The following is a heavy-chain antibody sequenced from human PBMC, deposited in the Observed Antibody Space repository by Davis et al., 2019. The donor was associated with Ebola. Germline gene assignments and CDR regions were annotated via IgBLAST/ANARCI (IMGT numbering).Heavy chain of an antibody. J-gene: IGHJ4*02. Sequence: SVKVSCKTSGGSLSSHPISWVRQAPRQGLEWMGGIIPIFDTPHYAQKFQGRITITADASTSTTYMELSSLRSEDTATYFCARDFDGGNYYFDYWGPGTPVTVSS. CDR2: IIPIFDTP. D-gene: IGHD3-9*01. CDR3: ARDFDGGNYYFDY. CDR1: GGSLSSHP. V-gene: IGHV1-69*13.